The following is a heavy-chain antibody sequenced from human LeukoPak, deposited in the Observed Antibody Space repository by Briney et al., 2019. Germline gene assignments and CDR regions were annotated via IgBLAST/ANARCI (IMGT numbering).Heavy chain of an antibody. J-gene: IGHJ5*02. CDR3: ARGGIAAAGSLWFDP. D-gene: IGHD6-13*01. CDR1: GGSISIFY. CDR2: MYYSGST. V-gene: IGHV4-59*01. Sequence: SETLSLTCTVSGGSISIFYWSWIRQPPGKGLEWIGYMYYSGSTNYNPSLKSRVTISVDTSKNQFSLKLSSVTAADTAVYYCARGGIAAAGSLWFDPWGQGTLVTVSS.